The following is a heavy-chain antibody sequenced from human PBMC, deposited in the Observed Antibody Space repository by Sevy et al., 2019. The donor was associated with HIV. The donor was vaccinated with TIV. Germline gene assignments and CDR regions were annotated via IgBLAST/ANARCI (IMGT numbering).Heavy chain of an antibody. CDR2: ISGSGGRT. V-gene: IGHV3-23*01. CDR3: AKEDCSGGTCYGGFDS. CDR1: GFTFRSYA. Sequence: GGSLRLSCAASGFTFRSYAMAWVRQAPGKGLEWVSSISGSGGRTYHADSVKGRFTISRDNSKNTLYLRMNSLRDEDTAVYYCAKEDCSGGTCYGGFDSWGQGTLVTVSS. D-gene: IGHD2-15*01. J-gene: IGHJ4*02.